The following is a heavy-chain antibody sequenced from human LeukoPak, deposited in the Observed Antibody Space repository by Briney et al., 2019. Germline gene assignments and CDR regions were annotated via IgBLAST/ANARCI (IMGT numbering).Heavy chain of an antibody. V-gene: IGHV4-39*07. J-gene: IGHJ3*02. CDR3: XXXXXXYSDWSPDAFDI. CDR2: IYYSGST. CDR1: GGSISSSSYY. Sequence: SETLSLTCTVSGGSISSSSYYWGWIRQPPGKGLEWIGSIYYSGSTYYNPSLKSRVTISVDTSKNQFSLKLTSVTAADTAVYXXXXXXXXYSDWSPDAFDIWGQGTMVTVSS. D-gene: IGHD3-9*01.